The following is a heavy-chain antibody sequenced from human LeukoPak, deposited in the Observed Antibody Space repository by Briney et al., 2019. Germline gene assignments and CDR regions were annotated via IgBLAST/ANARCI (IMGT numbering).Heavy chain of an antibody. D-gene: IGHD6-19*01. Sequence: PGGSLRLSCAVSGFTVSSNYMSWVRQAPGKGLEWVSVLYSGGNTYYADSVKGRFTISRDKSKNSLYLQMNSLRAEDTAVYYCARDGGITSGWYYLDYWGQGTLVTVSS. CDR2: LYSGGNT. CDR1: GFTVSSNY. J-gene: IGHJ4*02. CDR3: ARDGGITSGWYYLDY. V-gene: IGHV3-53*01.